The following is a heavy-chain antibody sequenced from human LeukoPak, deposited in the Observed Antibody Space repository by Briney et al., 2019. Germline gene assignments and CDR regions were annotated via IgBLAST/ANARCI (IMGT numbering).Heavy chain of an antibody. CDR3: AKDMITFGGVIVKGDAFDI. CDR2: ISGSGGST. V-gene: IGHV3-23*01. D-gene: IGHD3-16*02. CDR1: GFTFSSYA. J-gene: IGHJ3*02. Sequence: GGSLRLSCAASGFTFSSYAMSWVRQAPGKGLEWVSAISGSGGSTYYADSVKGRFTISRDNSKNTLYLQMNGLRAEDTAVYYCAKDMITFGGVIVKGDAFDIWGQGTMVTVSS.